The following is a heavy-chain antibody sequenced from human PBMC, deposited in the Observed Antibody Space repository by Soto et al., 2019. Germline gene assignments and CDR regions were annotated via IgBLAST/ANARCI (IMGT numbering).Heavy chain of an antibody. CDR2: MYSGGST. CDR1: GFTVGSNY. Sequence: GGSLRLSCAASGFTVGSNYMSCVRQAPGKGLEWVSAMYSGGSTYYADSVKGRFTISRDNSKNTLYLQTNSLRAEDTAVYYCASDRRGMDVWGQGTTVTVSS. CDR3: ASDRRGMDV. V-gene: IGHV3-53*01. J-gene: IGHJ6*02.